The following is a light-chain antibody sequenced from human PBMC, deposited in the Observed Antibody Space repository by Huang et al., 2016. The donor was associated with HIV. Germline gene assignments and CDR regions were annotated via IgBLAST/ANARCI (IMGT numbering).Light chain of an antibody. V-gene: IGKV3-11*01. CDR3: QQRSNWPPT. J-gene: IGKJ4*01. Sequence: ETVLTQSPATLSLSPGERATLSCRASQNIGNYLAWYQQKPGQTPRRLIYDTSNRATGVPSRFSGSGSGTDFTLDISSLESEDFAVYYCQQRSNWPPTFGGGTKV. CDR2: DTS. CDR1: QNIGNY.